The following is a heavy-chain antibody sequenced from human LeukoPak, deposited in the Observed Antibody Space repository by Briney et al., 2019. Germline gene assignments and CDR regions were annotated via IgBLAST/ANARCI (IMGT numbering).Heavy chain of an antibody. CDR3: ARVVEIKWVYEVFDP. V-gene: IGHV3-7*01. Sequence: TGGSLRLSCAASGFTFSSYWMSWVRQTPGKGLEWVANIKQDGSEKYYVDSVKGRFTISRDNAKNSLYLQMNSLRAEDTAVYYCARVVEIKWVYEVFDPWGQGTLVTVSS. CDR1: GFTFSSYW. CDR2: IKQDGSEK. J-gene: IGHJ5*02. D-gene: IGHD5/OR15-5a*01.